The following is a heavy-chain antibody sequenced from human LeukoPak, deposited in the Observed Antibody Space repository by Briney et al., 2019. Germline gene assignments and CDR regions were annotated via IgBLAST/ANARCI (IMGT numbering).Heavy chain of an antibody. CDR3: ARASSWYPFDY. Sequence: GGSLRLSCAASGFTFDDYGMSWVRQAPGKGLEWVSGINWSGGSTGYTDSVEGRFTISRDNAKNTLYLQMNSLRAEDTAVYYCARASSWYPFDYWGQGTLVTVSS. V-gene: IGHV3-20*04. J-gene: IGHJ4*02. CDR1: GFTFDDYG. D-gene: IGHD6-13*01. CDR2: INWSGGST.